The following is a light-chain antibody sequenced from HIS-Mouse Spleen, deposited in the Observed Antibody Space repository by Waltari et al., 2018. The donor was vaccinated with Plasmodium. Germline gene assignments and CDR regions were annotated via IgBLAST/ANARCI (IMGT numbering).Light chain of an antibody. Sequence: QSALTQPPSASGSPGQSVTISCPGTSSDVGCYNYFSWYQQHPGKAPKLMIYEVSKRPSGVPDRFSGSKSGNTASLTVSGLQAEDEADYYCSSYAGSNNLVFGGGTKLTVL. CDR3: SSYAGSNNLV. J-gene: IGLJ2*01. CDR1: SSDVGCYNY. CDR2: EVS. V-gene: IGLV2-8*01.